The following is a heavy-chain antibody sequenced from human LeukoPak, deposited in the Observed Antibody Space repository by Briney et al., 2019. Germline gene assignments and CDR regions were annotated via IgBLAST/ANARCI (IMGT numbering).Heavy chain of an antibody. D-gene: IGHD2-2*01. CDR3: ARSVVVIPAATLDRYYFDY. CDR2: INPNSGGT. J-gene: IGHJ4*02. CDR1: GYTFTGYY. Sequence: ASVKVSCKASGYTFTGYYLHWVRQAPGQGLEWVGWINPNSGGTNAAQKFQGRLTMTRDTSISTAYMELRRLRSDDTAVYYCARSVVVIPAATLDRYYFDYWGQGTLVTVSS. V-gene: IGHV1-2*02.